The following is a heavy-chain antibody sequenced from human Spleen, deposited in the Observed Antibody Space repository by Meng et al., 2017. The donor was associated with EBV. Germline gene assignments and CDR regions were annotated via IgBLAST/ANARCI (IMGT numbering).Heavy chain of an antibody. D-gene: IGHD2-2*01. CDR2: LYGSGAKT. CDR1: GVRFSNYA. V-gene: IGHV3-23*01. J-gene: IGHJ4*02. Sequence: EVQLLESGGGLVQPGGSLRLSCAASGVRFSNYAMSWVRQAPGKGLEWVSTLYGSGAKTFYVDSVKGRFTISRDNSKNTLYLQMNGLRGEDMAVYYCVKGRNLVELPADFDYWGQGTLVTVSS. CDR3: VKGRNLVELPADFDY.